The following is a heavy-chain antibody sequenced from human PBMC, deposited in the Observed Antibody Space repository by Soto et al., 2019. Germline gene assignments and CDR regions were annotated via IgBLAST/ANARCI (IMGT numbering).Heavy chain of an antibody. V-gene: IGHV4-30-4*01. D-gene: IGHD7-27*01. CDR2: IYKSATT. Sequence: TLSLTCSVSGDSISNLDYFWAWIRQPPGQALEYIGYIYKSATTYYNPSFESRVAISVDTSKTQFSLNVTSVTAADTAVYFCARGRYCLTGRCFPNWFDSWGQGALVTV. CDR3: ARGRYCLTGRCFPNWFDS. J-gene: IGHJ5*01. CDR1: GDSISNLDYF.